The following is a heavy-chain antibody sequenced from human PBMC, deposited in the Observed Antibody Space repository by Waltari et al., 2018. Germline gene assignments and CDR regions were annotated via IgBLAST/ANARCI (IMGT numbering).Heavy chain of an antibody. J-gene: IGHJ3*01. V-gene: IGHV5-10-1*03. CDR1: GYTFSDSS. CDR2: VDPSDSSV. Sequence: EVQLVQSGAEVKQPGESLMISCKGSGYTFSDSSITWVRQTPGGGLEWMGSVDPSDSSVKYRPSFQGHVTIAADKSINSAYLQWTALKASDTAMYYCARVRGPGAFDVWGRGTMVIASS. D-gene: IGHD7-27*01. CDR3: ARVRGPGAFDV.